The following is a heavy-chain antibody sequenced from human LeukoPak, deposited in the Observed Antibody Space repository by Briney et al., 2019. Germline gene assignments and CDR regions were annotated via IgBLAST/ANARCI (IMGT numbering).Heavy chain of an antibody. Sequence: ASVKVSRKASGYTFTSYDINWVRQATGQGLEWMGWMNPNSGNTGYAQKFQGRVTMTRNTSISTAYMELSSLRSEDTAVYYCARARYCSSTSCLAYYMDVWGKGTTVTVSS. CDR2: MNPNSGNT. CDR3: ARARYCSSTSCLAYYMDV. V-gene: IGHV1-8*01. J-gene: IGHJ6*03. D-gene: IGHD2-2*01. CDR1: GYTFTSYD.